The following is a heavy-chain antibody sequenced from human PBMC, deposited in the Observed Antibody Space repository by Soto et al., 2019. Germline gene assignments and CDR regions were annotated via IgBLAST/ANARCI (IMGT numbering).Heavy chain of an antibody. CDR2: MFYGVST. Sequence: SETLSLTCTASGSSINSSGYYWGWIRQPPGKGLEWIGGMFYGVSTYYNPSLKSRVTVSVDTSKNQFSLNLRSVTAADTAVYYCARLPSRHLVDYWGQGTLVTVSS. CDR3: ARLPSRHLVDY. D-gene: IGHD3-3*02. J-gene: IGHJ4*02. V-gene: IGHV4-39*01. CDR1: GSSINSSGYY.